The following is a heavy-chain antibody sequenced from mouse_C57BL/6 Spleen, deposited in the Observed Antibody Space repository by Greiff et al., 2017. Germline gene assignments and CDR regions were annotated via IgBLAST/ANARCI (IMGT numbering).Heavy chain of an antibody. CDR3: ARWGLLFDY. J-gene: IGHJ2*01. CDR2: ILPGSGGT. D-gene: IGHD2-3*01. CDR1: GYTFTGSW. Sequence: QVQLKQSGAELVKPGASVKLSCKASGYTFTGSWIEWVKQRPGHGLEWIGEILPGSGGTNYNEKFKGKATFTADTSSNTAYMQLSSLTTEDSAIYYCARWGLLFDYWGQGTTLTVSS. V-gene: IGHV1-9*01.